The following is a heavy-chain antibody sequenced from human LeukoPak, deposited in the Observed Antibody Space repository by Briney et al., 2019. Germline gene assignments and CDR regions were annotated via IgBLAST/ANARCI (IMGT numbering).Heavy chain of an antibody. D-gene: IGHD6-13*01. J-gene: IGHJ4*02. CDR1: GGSISSYY. V-gene: IGHV4-59*12. CDR2: VYHSGST. Sequence: SETLSLTCTVSGGSISSYYWSWIRQPPGKGLEWIGEVYHSGSTNYNPSLKSRVTISVDKSKNQFSLKLSSVTAADTAVYYCARVLGSSWLYYFDYWGQGTLVTVSS. CDR3: ARVLGSSWLYYFDY.